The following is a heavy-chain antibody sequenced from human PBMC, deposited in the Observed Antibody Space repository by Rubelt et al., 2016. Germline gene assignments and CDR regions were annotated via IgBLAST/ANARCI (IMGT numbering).Heavy chain of an antibody. D-gene: IGHD6-13*01. CDR3: ARRQQLGPFDY. Sequence: QVQLVQSGAEVKKPGSSVKVSCKASGGTFSSYAISWVRQAPGQGLEWMGGIIPSFGTATYAQKFQGRVTIIADESTSTSYMELSSLRSEDTAVYYCARRQQLGPFDYWGQGTLVTVSS. V-gene: IGHV1-69*01. CDR1: GGTFSSYA. J-gene: IGHJ4*02. CDR2: IIPSFGTA.